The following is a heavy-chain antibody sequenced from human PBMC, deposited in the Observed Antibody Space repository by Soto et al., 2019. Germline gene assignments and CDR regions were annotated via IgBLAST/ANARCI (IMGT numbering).Heavy chain of an antibody. CDR1: GFTFGDYA. D-gene: IGHD3-10*01. Sequence: PGGSLRLSCTASGFTFGDYAMSWVRQAPGKGLEWVGFIRSKAYGGTTEYAASVKGRFTISRDDSKSIAYLQMNSLKTEDTAVYYCTRDRSSSPGVWAWPNPGYYWGQGTLVTVSS. J-gene: IGHJ4*02. V-gene: IGHV3-49*04. CDR2: IRSKAYGGTT. CDR3: TRDRSSSPGVWAWPNPGYY.